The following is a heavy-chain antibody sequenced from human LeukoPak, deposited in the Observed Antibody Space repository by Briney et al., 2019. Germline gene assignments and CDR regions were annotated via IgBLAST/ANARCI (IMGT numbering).Heavy chain of an antibody. CDR3: AKGRGIYSGYDLIDY. CDR2: INSDGSST. Sequence: PGGSLRLSCAASGFTLSGNWMHWVRQAPGKGLVWVSRINSDGSSTSYADSVKGRFTISRDNAKNTLYLQMNSLRAEDTAVYYCAKGRGIYSGYDLIDYWGQGTLVTVSS. D-gene: IGHD5-12*01. CDR1: GFTLSGNW. V-gene: IGHV3-74*01. J-gene: IGHJ4*02.